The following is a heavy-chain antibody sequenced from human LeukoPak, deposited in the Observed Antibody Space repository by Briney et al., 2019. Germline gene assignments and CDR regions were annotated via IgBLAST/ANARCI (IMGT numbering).Heavy chain of an antibody. D-gene: IGHD3-22*01. J-gene: IGHJ4*02. Sequence: GGSLRLSCAASGFTFSNYDMNWVRQAPGKGLEWVSSISTGSSYKFYADSVKGRFTISRDNAKNSLYLHMNSLRAEDTAVYYCARETRYHYDSSGYSLPDDYWGQGTLATVSS. V-gene: IGHV3-21*01. CDR2: ISTGSSYK. CDR1: GFTFSNYD. CDR3: ARETRYHYDSSGYSLPDDY.